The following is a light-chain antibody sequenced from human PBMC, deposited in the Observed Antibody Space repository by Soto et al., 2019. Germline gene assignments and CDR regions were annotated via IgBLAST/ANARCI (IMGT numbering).Light chain of an antibody. CDR2: TNN. V-gene: IGLV1-47*02. Sequence: QSVLTQQPSASGTPGQRVTISCSGSSSNIGRDYVYWFQQLPGTAPKLLIYTNNQRPSGVPDRFSGSKSGTSASLAISGLRSEDEADYCCAAWDDSLGAWVFGGGTKLTVL. CDR1: SSNIGRDY. CDR3: AAWDDSLGAWV. J-gene: IGLJ3*02.